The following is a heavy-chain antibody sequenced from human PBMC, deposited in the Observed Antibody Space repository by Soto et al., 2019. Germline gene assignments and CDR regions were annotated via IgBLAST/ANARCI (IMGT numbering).Heavy chain of an antibody. CDR2: IWYDGTNK. D-gene: IGHD6-19*01. J-gene: IGHJ4*02. CDR3: ATDGPSIAVHGTYPEH. Sequence: VGSLRLSCASSVFTFSTYGMHCVRHSPGKGLEWLAIIWYDGTNKFYADSVKGRFTVSRDNYKNTLYLQMNGLRAEDTAVYYCATDGPSIAVHGTYPEHWGQGTLVTLS. CDR1: VFTFSTYG. V-gene: IGHV3-33*01.